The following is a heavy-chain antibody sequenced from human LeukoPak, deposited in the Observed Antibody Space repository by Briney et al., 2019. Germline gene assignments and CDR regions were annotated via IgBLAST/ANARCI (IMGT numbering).Heavy chain of an antibody. V-gene: IGHV4-59*01. J-gene: IGHJ4*02. CDR1: GGSISSYY. CDR3: ASSQIPDYYDSSGYYYRLDY. CDR2: IYYSGST. Sequence: KPSETLSLTCTVSGGSISSYYWSWIRQPPGKGLEWIGYIYYSGSTNYNPSLKSRVTISVDTSKNQFSLKLSSVTAADTAVYYCASSQIPDYYDSSGYYYRLDYWGQGTLVTVSS. D-gene: IGHD3-22*01.